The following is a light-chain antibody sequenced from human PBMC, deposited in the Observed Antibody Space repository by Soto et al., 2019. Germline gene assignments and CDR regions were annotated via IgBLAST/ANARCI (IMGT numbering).Light chain of an antibody. Sequence: DIVMTQSPLSLPVTPGEPASISCRSSQSLLYSNGYNYLDWYLQKPGQSPQLLIYMGSNRASGVPDRFSGSGSGTDFTLKISRVEAEDVEIYYCMQTLQTRTFGQGTEVEIK. J-gene: IGKJ1*01. CDR3: MQTLQTRT. V-gene: IGKV2-28*01. CDR1: QSLLYSNGYNY. CDR2: MGS.